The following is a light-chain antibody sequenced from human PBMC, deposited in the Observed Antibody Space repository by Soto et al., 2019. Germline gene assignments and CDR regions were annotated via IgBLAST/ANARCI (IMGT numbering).Light chain of an antibody. V-gene: IGKV3-20*01. J-gene: IGKJ2*01. CDR1: QSVGSNY. CDR3: QQYGSSPPYT. CDR2: GAS. Sequence: EIVLTQSPGTLSLSPGERATLSCRASQSVGSNYLAWYQQKPGQAPRLLIYGASSRASGIPDRFSGSGSGTDFTLTISRLEPEDFAVYYCQQYGSSPPYTFGQETKLEIK.